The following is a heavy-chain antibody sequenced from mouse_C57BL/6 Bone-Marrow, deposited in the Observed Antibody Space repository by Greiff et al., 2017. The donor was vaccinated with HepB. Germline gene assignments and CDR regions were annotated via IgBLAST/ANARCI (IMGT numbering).Heavy chain of an antibody. CDR3: ARPIYSNYFDY. V-gene: IGHV5-17*01. Sequence: DVMLVESGGGLVKPGGSLKLSCAASGFTFSDYGMHGVRQAPEKGLEWVAYISSGSSTIYYADTVKGRFTISRDNAKNTLFLQMTSLRSEDTAMYYCARPIYSNYFDYWGQGTTLTVSS. J-gene: IGHJ2*01. CDR2: ISSGSSTI. CDR1: GFTFSDYG. D-gene: IGHD2-5*01.